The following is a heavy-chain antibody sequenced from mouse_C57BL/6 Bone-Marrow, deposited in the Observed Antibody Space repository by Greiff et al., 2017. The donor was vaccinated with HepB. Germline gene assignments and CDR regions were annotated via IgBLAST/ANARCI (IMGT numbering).Heavy chain of an antibody. J-gene: IGHJ3*01. CDR3: AKSWFAY. CDR1: GYTFTSYG. V-gene: IGHV1-81*01. Sequence: VQLQQSGAELARPGASVKLSCKASGYTFTSYGIGWVKQSTGQGLEWIGEIYPRSGNTYYNEKFKGKATLTADKSSSPAYVELRSLKSEGSAVYFWAKSWFAYWGQGTLVTVSA. CDR2: IYPRSGNT.